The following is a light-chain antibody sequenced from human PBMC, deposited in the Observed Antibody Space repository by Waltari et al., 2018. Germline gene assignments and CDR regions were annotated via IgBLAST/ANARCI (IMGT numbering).Light chain of an antibody. CDR1: SSDIGNYNL. Sequence: QSALTQTATVSGSPGQSITISCSGTSSDIGNYNLVSSYQQHPGKAPTLIIYDVNKRPSGVSNRFSGSKSGNTAFLTVSGLQTADEADYYCCSYAGSAVSVFGGGTKLTV. V-gene: IGLV2-23*02. CDR3: CSYAGSAVSV. J-gene: IGLJ3*02. CDR2: DVN.